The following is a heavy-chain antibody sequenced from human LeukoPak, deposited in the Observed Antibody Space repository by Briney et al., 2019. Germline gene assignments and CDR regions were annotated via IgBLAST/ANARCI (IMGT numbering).Heavy chain of an antibody. CDR1: GGSLSSDSCY. J-gene: IGHJ4*02. D-gene: IGHD3-3*01. V-gene: IGHV4-39*07. CDR2: IYDTGST. CDR3: AREVAGFWSGEHFDY. Sequence: SETLSLTCTVSGGSLSSDSCYWAWIRQPPGKGLEWIGSIYDTGSTYYNPSLKTRVTISVDTSKNHFSLKLTSVTAADTAVYYCAREVAGFWSGEHFDYWGQGTLVTVSS.